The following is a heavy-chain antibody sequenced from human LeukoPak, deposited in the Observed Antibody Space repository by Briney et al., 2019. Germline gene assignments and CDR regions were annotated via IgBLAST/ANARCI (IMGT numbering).Heavy chain of an antibody. V-gene: IGHV3-21*01. D-gene: IGHD4-17*01. CDR1: GSTFSSYS. Sequence: KPGGSLRLSCAASGSTFSSYSMNSGRQAPGKGLEWVSSISSSNSYIYYEDSVKGRFTISRDNAKNSLYLQMNGLRAEDTAVYYCARDSDYGDYFDYWGQGTLVTVSS. CDR3: ARDSDYGDYFDY. J-gene: IGHJ4*02. CDR2: ISSSNSYI.